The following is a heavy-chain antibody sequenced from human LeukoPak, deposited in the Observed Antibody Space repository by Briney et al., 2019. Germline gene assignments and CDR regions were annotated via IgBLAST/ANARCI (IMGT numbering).Heavy chain of an antibody. CDR1: GFTSSDYY. CDR3: VRDEPITMVRGVIDY. Sequence: GGSLRLSCAASGFTSSDYYMNWIRQAPGKGLEWISYISTSGATTYYADSVKGRFTISRDNAKNSLYLQMNSLRAEDTAVYYCVRDEPITMVRGVIDYWGQGTLVTVSS. D-gene: IGHD3-10*01. J-gene: IGHJ4*02. V-gene: IGHV3-11*01. CDR2: ISTSGATT.